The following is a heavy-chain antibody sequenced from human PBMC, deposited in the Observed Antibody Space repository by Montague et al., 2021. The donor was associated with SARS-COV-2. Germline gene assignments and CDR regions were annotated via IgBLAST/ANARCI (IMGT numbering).Heavy chain of an antibody. CDR3: ARVGAYGDYPTPPTFDY. D-gene: IGHD4-17*01. Sequence: SETRSLTCTVPGGSISSYYWSWIRQPPGKGLEWIGYIYYSGSTNYNPSLKSRVTISVDTSKNQFSLKLSSVTAADTAVYYCARVGAYGDYPTPPTFDYWGQGTLVTVSS. J-gene: IGHJ4*02. CDR1: GGSISSYY. V-gene: IGHV4-59*01. CDR2: IYYSGST.